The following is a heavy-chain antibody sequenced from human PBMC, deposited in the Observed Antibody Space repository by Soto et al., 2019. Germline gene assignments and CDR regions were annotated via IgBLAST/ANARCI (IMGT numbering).Heavy chain of an antibody. CDR1: GFTFDDYA. CDR2: ISWNSGSI. CDR3: AKDRTFWYFDL. D-gene: IGHD3-16*01. J-gene: IGHJ2*01. V-gene: IGHV3-9*01. Sequence: GGSLRLSCAASGFTFDDYAMHWVRQAPGKGLEWVSGISWNSGSIGYADSVKGRFTISRGNAKNSLYLQMNSLRAEDTALYYCAKDRTFWYFDLWGRGTLVTVSS.